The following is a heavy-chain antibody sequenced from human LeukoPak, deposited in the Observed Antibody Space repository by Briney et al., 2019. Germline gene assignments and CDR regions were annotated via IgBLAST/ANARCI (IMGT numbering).Heavy chain of an antibody. Sequence: SETLSLTCTVSGGSISSYYLSWIRQPPGKGLEWIGYIYYSGSANYNPSLKSRVTISVDTSKNQFSLKLSSVTAADTAVYYCARGLAAAANFDYWGQGTLVTVSS. CDR3: ARGLAAAANFDY. D-gene: IGHD6-13*01. CDR2: IYYSGSA. CDR1: GGSISSYY. J-gene: IGHJ4*02. V-gene: IGHV4-59*01.